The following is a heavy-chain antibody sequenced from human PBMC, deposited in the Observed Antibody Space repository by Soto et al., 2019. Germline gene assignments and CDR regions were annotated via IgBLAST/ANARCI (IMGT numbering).Heavy chain of an antibody. Sequence: GASVKVSCKASVGTFSSYAISWVRQAPGQGLEWMGGSIANFGTTNYAQKLQGRVTMTADTSTSTAYMELRSLRSDDTAVYYCARDHYYDSSGYYGGSAFDIWGQGTMVTVSS. V-gene: IGHV1-69*06. D-gene: IGHD3-22*01. CDR1: VGTFSSYA. CDR3: ARDHYYDSSGYYGGSAFDI. J-gene: IGHJ3*02. CDR2: SIANFGTT.